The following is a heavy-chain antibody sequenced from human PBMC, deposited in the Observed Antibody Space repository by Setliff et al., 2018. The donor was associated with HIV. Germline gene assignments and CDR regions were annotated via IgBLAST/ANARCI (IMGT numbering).Heavy chain of an antibody. CDR3: ARGHCSGTNCYGVDYYGMDV. CDR1: GYSISSGFY. CDR2: IYHSEYT. J-gene: IGHJ6*02. Sequence: PSETLSLTCAVSGYSISSGFYWGWIRQPPGKGLEWIGEIYHSEYTNYNPSLKSRVSMSVDKSKNQFSVKLTSVTAADTAVYYCARGHCSGTNCYGVDYYGMDVWGQGTTVTVSS. D-gene: IGHD2-2*01. V-gene: IGHV4-38-2*01.